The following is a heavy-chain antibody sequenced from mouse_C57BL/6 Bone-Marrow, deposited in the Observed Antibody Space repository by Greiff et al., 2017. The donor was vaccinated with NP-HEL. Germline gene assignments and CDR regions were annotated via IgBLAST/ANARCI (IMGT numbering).Heavy chain of an antibody. CDR1: GYTFTSYW. CDR3: ARGDYDVGTSLFAY. CDR2: IDPSDSET. J-gene: IGHJ3*01. V-gene: IGHV1-52*01. D-gene: IGHD2-4*01. Sequence: QVQLQQPGAELVRPGSSVKLSCKASGYTFTSYWMHWVKQRPIQGLEWIGNIDPSDSETHYNQKFKDKATLTVDKSSSTAYMQLSSLTSEDSAVYYCARGDYDVGTSLFAYWGQGTLVTVSA.